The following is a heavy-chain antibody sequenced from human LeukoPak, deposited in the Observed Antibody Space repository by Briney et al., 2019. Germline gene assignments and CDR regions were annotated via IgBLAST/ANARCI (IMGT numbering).Heavy chain of an antibody. V-gene: IGHV1-46*04. CDR3: ARDLISPDY. Sequence: GASVKVSCKASGYTFVNYYVHWVRQAPGQGLEWVGAINPYGGTTAYAQSLQGRVTVTRDTSSNTVYMELNSLTSEDTAIYYCARDLISPDYWGQGTLVTVXS. D-gene: IGHD2/OR15-2a*01. CDR2: INPYGGTT. CDR1: GYTFVNYY. J-gene: IGHJ4*02.